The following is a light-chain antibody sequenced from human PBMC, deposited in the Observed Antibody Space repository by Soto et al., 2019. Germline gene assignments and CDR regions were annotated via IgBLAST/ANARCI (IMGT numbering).Light chain of an antibody. CDR3: QQYDNPAYSA. V-gene: IGKV1-33*01. CDR2: DAS. J-gene: IGKJ3*01. CDR1: QDISNY. Sequence: DIQMTQSPSSLSASVGDRVTITCQASQDISNYLNWYQQKPGKAPKLLIYDASNLETGVPSRFSGSGSGTDFTFTISSLQPEDIATYYCQQYDNPAYSAFGPGTKVDIK.